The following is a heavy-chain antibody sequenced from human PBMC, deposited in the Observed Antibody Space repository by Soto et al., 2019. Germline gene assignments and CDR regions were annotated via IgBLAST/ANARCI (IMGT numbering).Heavy chain of an antibody. D-gene: IGHD6-6*01. CDR2: ISGNSGSL. CDR1: GFIFDDYA. J-gene: IGHJ6*02. V-gene: IGHV3-9*01. Sequence: GGSLRLSCAASGFIFDDYAMHWVRQAPGKGLEWVAVISGNSGSLGYADSVKGRFTISRDNAKNSLYLQMNRLRAEDTALYYCAKDRYSSSAYYYYGMDAWGQGTTVTVSS. CDR3: AKDRYSSSAYYYYGMDA.